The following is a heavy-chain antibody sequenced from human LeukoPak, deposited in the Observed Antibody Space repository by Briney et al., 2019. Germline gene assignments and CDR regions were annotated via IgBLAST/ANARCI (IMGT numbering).Heavy chain of an antibody. CDR3: ARDGPYYYVLSNGAFDI. D-gene: IGHD3-16*01. V-gene: IGHV3-21*01. CDR2: ISSSSSYI. CDR1: GFTFSSYA. Sequence: GGSLRLSCAASGFTFSSYAMSWVRQAPGKGLEWVSAISSSSSYIYYADSVKGRFTISRDNAKNSLYLQMNSLRAEDTAVYYCARDGPYYYVLSNGAFDIWGQGTTVTVSS. J-gene: IGHJ3*02.